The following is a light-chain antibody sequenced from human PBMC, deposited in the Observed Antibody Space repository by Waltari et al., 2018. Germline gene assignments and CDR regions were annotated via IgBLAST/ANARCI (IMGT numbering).Light chain of an antibody. Sequence: DIQMTQSPSSLSASVGDRVTLTCRASQGISTFLAWFQQKPGKAPKSLIYGASSLQSGVPSKFSGSGSGTDFTLTISRLQPEDFATYYCQQYKSYPLTFGGGTKVEIK. V-gene: IGKV1-16*02. CDR1: QGISTF. CDR2: GAS. J-gene: IGKJ4*01. CDR3: QQYKSYPLT.